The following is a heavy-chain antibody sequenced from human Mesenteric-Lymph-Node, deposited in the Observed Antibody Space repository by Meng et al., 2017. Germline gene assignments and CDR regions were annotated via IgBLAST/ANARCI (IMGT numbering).Heavy chain of an antibody. CDR2: IKSKTAGGTT. D-gene: IGHD3-16*01. Sequence: GESLKISCAASGFTFSDYYMNWVRQAPGKGLEWVGRIKSKTAGGTTDYAAPVKGRFTVSRDDSKTTVYLQMNSLKTEDTAVYYCTTGWGQYFDYWGQGALVTVSS. CDR3: TTGWGQYFDY. CDR1: GFTFSDYY. J-gene: IGHJ4*02. V-gene: IGHV3-15*01.